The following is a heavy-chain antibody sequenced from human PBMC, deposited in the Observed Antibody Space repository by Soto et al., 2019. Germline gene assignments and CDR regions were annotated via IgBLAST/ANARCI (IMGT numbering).Heavy chain of an antibody. J-gene: IGHJ4*02. D-gene: IGHD3-16*02. Sequence: GGSLRLSCAASGFTFRSFTMNWVRQAPGKGLEWVSTISSNSAYIYYTDALRGRFTISRDNAKNSLHLQMNSLRAEDTAVYYCASAGSYRYTNWGQGTLVTVSS. CDR2: ISSNSAYI. V-gene: IGHV3-21*01. CDR1: GFTFRSFT. CDR3: ASAGSYRYTN.